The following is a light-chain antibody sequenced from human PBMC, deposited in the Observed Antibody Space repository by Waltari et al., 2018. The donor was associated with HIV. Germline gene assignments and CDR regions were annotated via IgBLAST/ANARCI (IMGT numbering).Light chain of an antibody. CDR2: ENN. J-gene: IGLJ2*01. CDR3: GTWDSSVSAGV. Sequence: SVLTQPPSMSAAPGQQVTISCSGSNSNIGNNYVSWYQQSPGTAPKLLIFENNKRPSGIPDRFSGSKFGTSATLGITGLKTGDEADYYCGTWDSSVSAGVFGGGTKLTVV. CDR1: NSNIGNNY. V-gene: IGLV1-51*02.